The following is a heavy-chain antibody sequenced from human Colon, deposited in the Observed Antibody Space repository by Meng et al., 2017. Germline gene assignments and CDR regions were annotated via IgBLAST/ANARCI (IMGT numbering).Heavy chain of an antibody. CDR3: ARHGGWHFDY. CDR1: GGSIRRRNY. J-gene: IGHJ4*02. Sequence: GPGSVEPSGTLSSPCAVSGGSIRRRNYWSWVRQPPGKGLEWIGQIYLSGSPSYNPSLESRVTISVDKSKNQLSLRLTSVTAADTAIYYCARHGGWHFDYWGQGTLVTVSS. D-gene: IGHD6-19*01. V-gene: IGHV4-4*02. CDR2: IYLSGSP.